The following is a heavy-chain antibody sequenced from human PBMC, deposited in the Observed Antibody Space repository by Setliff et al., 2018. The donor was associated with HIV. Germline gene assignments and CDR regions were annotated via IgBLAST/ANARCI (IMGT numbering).Heavy chain of an antibody. CDR2: IFYRGTT. J-gene: IGHJ3*02. V-gene: IGHV4-39*01. Sequence: PSETLSLTCTVSGGSISSSTYYWGWIRQPPGKGLEWIGSIFYRGTTYDNSSLKSRLTMSVDTSKNQFSLRLTFLTAADTAVYYCARLSPLRAFDTWGQGTMVTVSS. CDR1: GGSISSSTYY. CDR3: ARLSPLRAFDT.